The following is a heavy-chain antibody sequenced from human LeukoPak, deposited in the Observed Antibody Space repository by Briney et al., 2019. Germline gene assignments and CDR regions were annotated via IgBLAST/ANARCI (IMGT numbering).Heavy chain of an antibody. D-gene: IGHD2-21*01. CDR3: ARGSGHIVVVSALPDF. Sequence: ASVKVSCTTSGYPFNNFGVNWVRQAPGQGLEWMGWISGHNGDTRYAQRFQGRVTLTTDTSASTAYMEPWSLTSDDTAVYYCARGSGHIVVVSALPDFWGQGTLVTVSS. CDR1: GYPFNNFG. J-gene: IGHJ4*02. V-gene: IGHV1-18*01. CDR2: ISGHNGDT.